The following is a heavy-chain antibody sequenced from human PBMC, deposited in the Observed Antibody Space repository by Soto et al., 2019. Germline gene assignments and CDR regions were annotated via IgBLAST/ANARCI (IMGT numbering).Heavy chain of an antibody. CDR3: ARSLYDSGRFQH. CDR1: GGSISSYY. D-gene: IGHD3-22*01. V-gene: IGHV4-59*01. J-gene: IGHJ1*01. Sequence: PSETLSLTCTVSGGSISSYYWSWIRQPPGKGLEWIGYIYYSGSTNYNPSLKSRVTISVDTPKNQFSLKLSSVTAADTAVYYCARSLYDSGRFQHWGQGTLVTVSS. CDR2: IYYSGST.